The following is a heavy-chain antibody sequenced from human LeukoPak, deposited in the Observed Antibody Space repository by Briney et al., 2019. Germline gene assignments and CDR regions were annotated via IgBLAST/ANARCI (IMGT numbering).Heavy chain of an antibody. CDR3: ARGPVWLETYFDY. V-gene: IGHV3-74*01. Sequence: GGSLTLTCAASGFTFSSYEMNGFRQPPGKGLVWVSRINSDGSSTNYADSVKGRFTISRDNAKNTPYLQLNSLRAEDTAVYYCARGPVWLETYFDYWGQGTLVTVSS. J-gene: IGHJ4*02. CDR1: GFTFSSYE. CDR2: INSDGSST. D-gene: IGHD3-10*01.